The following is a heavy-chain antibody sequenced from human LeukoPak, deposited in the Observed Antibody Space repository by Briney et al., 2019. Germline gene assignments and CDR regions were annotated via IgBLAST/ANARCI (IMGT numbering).Heavy chain of an antibody. CDR1: GLTVSSKY. Sequence: GGSLRLSCAASGLTVSSKYMSWVRQAPGKGLEWVSVIYSGGSTYYADSVQGRFTISRDNSKNTLYLQMNSLGAEETAVYYCPRDREGSTGFDYWGQGTLVTVSP. V-gene: IGHV3-53*05. J-gene: IGHJ4*02. CDR2: IYSGGST. CDR3: PRDREGSTGFDY. D-gene: IGHD2-2*01.